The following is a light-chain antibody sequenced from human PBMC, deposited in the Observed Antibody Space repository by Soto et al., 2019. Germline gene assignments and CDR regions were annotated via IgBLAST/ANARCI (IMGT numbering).Light chain of an antibody. Sequence: EIVLTQSPGTLSLSPGERATLSCRASQSVSSSYLAWYQQKPGQAPRLLIYGASSRATGIPDRFSGSGSGTDFTLTISRLEPEECAVYYCQQYGSSPQFGKGTNVEIK. CDR2: GAS. V-gene: IGKV3-20*01. CDR1: QSVSSSY. CDR3: QQYGSSPQ. J-gene: IGKJ1*01.